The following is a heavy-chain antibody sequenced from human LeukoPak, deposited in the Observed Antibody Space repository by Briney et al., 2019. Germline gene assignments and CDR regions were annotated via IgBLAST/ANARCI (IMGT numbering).Heavy chain of an antibody. V-gene: IGHV4-34*01. Sequence: PSETLSLTCAVYGGSFSGYYWSWIRQPPGKGLEWIGEINHSGSTNYNPSLKSRVTISVGTSKNQFSLMLSSVTAADTAVYYCARRGGADSGSYVDYWGQGTLVTVSS. CDR2: INHSGST. J-gene: IGHJ4*02. D-gene: IGHD1-26*01. CDR3: ARRGGADSGSYVDY. CDR1: GGSFSGYY.